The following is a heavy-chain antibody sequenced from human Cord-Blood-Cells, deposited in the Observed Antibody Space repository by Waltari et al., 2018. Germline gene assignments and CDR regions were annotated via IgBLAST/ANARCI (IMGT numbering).Heavy chain of an antibody. CDR1: GYTFTSYD. J-gene: IGHJ4*02. CDR2: SKPNRGNT. V-gene: IGHV1-8*03. D-gene: IGHD2-2*01. Sequence: QVQLVQSGAEVKKPGASVKVSCKASGYTFTSYDINWVRQATGQGLEWMGWSKPNRGNTGYAQKFQGRVTITRNTSISTAYMELSSLRAEDTAVYYCARWPRGYCSSTSCYDYWGQGTLVTVSS. CDR3: ARWPRGYCSSTSCYDY.